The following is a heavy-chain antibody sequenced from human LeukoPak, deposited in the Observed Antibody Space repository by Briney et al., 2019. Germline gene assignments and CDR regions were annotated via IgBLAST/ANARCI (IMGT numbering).Heavy chain of an antibody. CDR2: IKSKTDGGTT. D-gene: IGHD3-9*01. J-gene: IGHJ4*02. CDR1: GFTFSNAW. Sequence: SGGSLRLSCAASGFTFSNAWMSWVRQAPGKGLEWVGRIKSKTDGGTTDYAAPVKGRFTISRDDSKNTLYLQMNSLKTEDTAVYYCTTGSPEKKLRYFDWLFWGQGTLVTVSS. V-gene: IGHV3-15*01. CDR3: TTGSPEKKLRYFDWLF.